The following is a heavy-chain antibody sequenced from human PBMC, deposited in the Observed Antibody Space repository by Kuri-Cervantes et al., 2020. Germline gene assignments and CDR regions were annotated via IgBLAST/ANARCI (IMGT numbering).Heavy chain of an antibody. CDR1: GGTFSSYT. Sequence: SVKVSCKASGGTFSSYTISWVRQAPGQGLEWMGRIIPILGIANYAQKFQGRVTITADKSTSTAYMELSSLRSEDTTVYYCARGVTTAVYYYYGMDVWGQGTTVTVSS. CDR2: IIPILGIA. V-gene: IGHV1-69*02. D-gene: IGHD4-11*01. CDR3: ARGVTTAVYYYYGMDV. J-gene: IGHJ6*02.